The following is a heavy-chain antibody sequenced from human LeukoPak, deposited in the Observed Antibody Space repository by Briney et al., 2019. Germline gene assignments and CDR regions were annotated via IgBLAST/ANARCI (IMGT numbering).Heavy chain of an antibody. D-gene: IGHD5-24*01. V-gene: IGHV4-59*01. J-gene: IGHJ3*02. Sequence: SETLSLTCIVSGGSISSYYWSWIRQPPGKGLEWIGYIHYSGSTNYNPSLKSRVTISVDTSKNQFSLKLRSVTAADTAVYYCAREAREGHVFDIWGQGTMVTASS. CDR3: AREAREGHVFDI. CDR1: GGSISSYY. CDR2: IHYSGST.